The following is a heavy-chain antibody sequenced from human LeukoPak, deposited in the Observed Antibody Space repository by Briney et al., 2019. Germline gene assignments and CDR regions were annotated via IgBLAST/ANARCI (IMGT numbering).Heavy chain of an antibody. Sequence: GGSLRLSCAASGFTFSSYAMHWVRQAPGKGLEWVAVISYDGSNKYYADSVKGRFTISRDNSKNTLYLQMNSLRAEDTAVYYCARVGYDYVWGSYRWSLYYWGQGTLVTVSP. CDR3: ARVGYDYVWGSYRWSLYY. CDR2: ISYDGSNK. CDR1: GFTFSSYA. J-gene: IGHJ4*02. D-gene: IGHD3-16*02. V-gene: IGHV3-30-3*01.